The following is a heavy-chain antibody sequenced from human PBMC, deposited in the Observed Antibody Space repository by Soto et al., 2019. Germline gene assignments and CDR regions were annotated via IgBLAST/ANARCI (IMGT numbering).Heavy chain of an antibody. V-gene: IGHV4-34*01. J-gene: IGHJ6*02. CDR2: INHSGST. CDR3: ARRYYYGSGSYFYYYYGMDV. CDR1: GGSFSGYY. D-gene: IGHD3-10*01. Sequence: SETLSLTCAVYGGSFSGYYWSWIRQPPGKGLEWIGEINHSGSTNYNPSLKSRVTISVDTSKNQFSLKLSSVTAADTAVYYCARRYYYGSGSYFYYYYGMDVWGQGTMVTVSS.